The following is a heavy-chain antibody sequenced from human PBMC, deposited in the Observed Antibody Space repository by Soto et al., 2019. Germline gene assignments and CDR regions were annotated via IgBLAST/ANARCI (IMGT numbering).Heavy chain of an antibody. CDR2: ISYDGSNK. CDR3: AGGQYYFDY. D-gene: IGHD3-16*01. CDR1: GFPFSSYG. V-gene: IGHV3-30*03. J-gene: IGHJ4*02. Sequence: QVQLVESGGGVVQPGRSLRLSCAASGFPFSSYGMHWVRQAPGKGLEWVAHISYDGSNKHYTDSVKGRFTISRDNSKKMLYLPMNSLRAEDTAGYYCAGGQYYFDYCGQGTRVSVSS.